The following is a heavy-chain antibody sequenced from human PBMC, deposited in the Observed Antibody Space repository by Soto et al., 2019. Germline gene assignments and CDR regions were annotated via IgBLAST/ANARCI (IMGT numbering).Heavy chain of an antibody. CDR1: GFTVSSSY. J-gene: IGHJ4*02. V-gene: IGHV3-53*01. Sequence: LRLSCAASGFTVSSSYVGWVRQAPGRGLDWVSLIYRGDTTYYADSVKGRFTISRDNSKNTVYLQMNSLRAEDTAVYYCVRDPKNHIFGNWGQGALVTVSS. CDR2: IYRGDTT. CDR3: VRDPKNHIFGN.